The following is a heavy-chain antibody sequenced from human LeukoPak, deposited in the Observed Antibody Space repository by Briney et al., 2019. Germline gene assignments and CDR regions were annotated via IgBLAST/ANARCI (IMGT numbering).Heavy chain of an antibody. V-gene: IGHV4-30-4*08. CDR3: ARSPYFDFWAGYYDLDC. Sequence: SQSLSLTCTVSGASINSGNSYWSWIRQPPGKGLEWIGYIYYSGTTYYNPSLKSRVSMSVDTPENQFSLKLNSVTAADTVVYYCARSPYFDFWAGYYDLDCWGQGTLVTVSS. J-gene: IGHJ4*02. CDR1: GASINSGNSY. D-gene: IGHD3-3*01. CDR2: IYYSGTT.